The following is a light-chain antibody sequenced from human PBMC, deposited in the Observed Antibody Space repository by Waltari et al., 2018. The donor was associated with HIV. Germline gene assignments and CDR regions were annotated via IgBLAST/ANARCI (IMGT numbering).Light chain of an antibody. CDR1: SSDVGGYNY. CDR2: DVS. J-gene: IGLJ1*01. Sequence: QSALTQPASVSGSPGQSITISCTGTSSDVGGYNYVSWYQQHPGKAPKLMIYDVSNLPAWVSNRFSGSTSGNTASLTISGLQAEDEADYYCSSYTSSSTLRVFGTGTKGTVL. CDR3: SSYTSSSTLRV. V-gene: IGLV2-14*03.